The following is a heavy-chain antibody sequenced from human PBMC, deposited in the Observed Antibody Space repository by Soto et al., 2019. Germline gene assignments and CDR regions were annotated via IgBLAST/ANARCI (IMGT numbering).Heavy chain of an antibody. CDR3: ARGWHNAFDI. Sequence: EVQLVESGGGLVQPGGSLRLSCAASGFTFSNYWMHWVRQPPGKGLVWVSPINGDGSTTIYAEFVKGRFIISRDNAKNTLYLQMNSLRAEDTAVYYCARGWHNAFDIWGQGTMVTVSS. CDR1: GFTFSNYW. D-gene: IGHD1-1*01. V-gene: IGHV3-74*01. J-gene: IGHJ3*02. CDR2: INGDGSTT.